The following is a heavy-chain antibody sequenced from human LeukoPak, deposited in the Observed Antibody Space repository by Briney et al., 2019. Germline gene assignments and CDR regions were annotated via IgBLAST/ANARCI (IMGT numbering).Heavy chain of an antibody. D-gene: IGHD2-15*01. CDR1: GGTFSSYA. J-gene: IGHJ5*02. V-gene: IGHV1-8*02. Sequence: ASVKVSCKASGGTFSSYAINWVRQATGQGLEWMGWMNPNSGNTGYAQKFQGRVTMTRNTSISTAYMELSSLRSEDTAVYYCARGTGGYRGGNNWFDPWGQGTLVTVSS. CDR3: ARGTGGYRGGNNWFDP. CDR2: MNPNSGNT.